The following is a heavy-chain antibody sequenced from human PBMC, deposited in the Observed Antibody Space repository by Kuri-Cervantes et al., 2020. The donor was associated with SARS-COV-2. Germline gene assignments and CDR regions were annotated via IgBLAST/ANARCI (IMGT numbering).Heavy chain of an antibody. V-gene: IGHV4-61*08. J-gene: IGHJ4*02. CDR3: AREHEYCSGGSCYGY. CDR1: GGSISSGGYS. D-gene: IGHD2-15*01. CDR2: IYDSGST. Sequence: SETLSLTCAVSGGSISSGGYSWSWIRQPPGKGLEWIGYIYDSGSTNYNPSLKSRVTISVDTSKNQFSLKLSSVTAADTAVYYCAREHEYCSGGSCYGYWGQGTLVTVSS.